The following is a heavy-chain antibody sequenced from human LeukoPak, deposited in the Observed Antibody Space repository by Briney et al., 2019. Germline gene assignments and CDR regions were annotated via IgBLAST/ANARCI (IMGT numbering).Heavy chain of an antibody. J-gene: IGHJ6*02. CDR1: GGSISSSNW. V-gene: IGHV4-4*02. Sequence: SETLSLTCAVSGGSISSSNWWSWVRQPPGKGLEWIGEIYHSGSTNYNPSLKSRVTISVDKSKDQFSLKLSSVTAADTAVYYCARDTRVAVTNDYYYYYGMDVWGQGTTVTVSS. CDR2: IYHSGST. D-gene: IGHD4-17*01. CDR3: ARDTRVAVTNDYYYYYGMDV.